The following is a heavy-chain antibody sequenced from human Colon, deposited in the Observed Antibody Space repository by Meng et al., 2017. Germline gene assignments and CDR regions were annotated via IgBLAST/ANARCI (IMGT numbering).Heavy chain of an antibody. J-gene: IGHJ5*02. V-gene: IGHV4-34*01. CDR1: GGSFSGYY. CDR3: ARGEDCSSTSCYGWFDP. Sequence: SETLSLTCAVYGGSFSGYYWSWIRQPPGKGLEWIGEINHGGSTNYNPSLKSRVTISVDTSKNQFSLKLSSVTAADTAVYYCARGEDCSSTSCYGWFDPWAQGTLVTVSS. CDR2: INHGGST. D-gene: IGHD2-2*01.